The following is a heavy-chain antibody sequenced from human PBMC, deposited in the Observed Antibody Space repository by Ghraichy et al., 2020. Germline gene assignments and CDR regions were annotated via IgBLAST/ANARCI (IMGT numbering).Heavy chain of an antibody. J-gene: IGHJ6*02. CDR2: ISSSSDTI. V-gene: IGHV3-48*01. CDR3: ARSYGDPAGYYYYGMDV. D-gene: IGHD4-17*01. Sequence: GGSLRLSCAASGFTFSNYNMKWVRQAPGKWLEWVSYISSSSDTIYYADSVKGRFTISRDNAKNSLYLQMNSLIAEDTAVYYCARSYGDPAGYYYYGMDVWGQGTTVTVSS. CDR1: GFTFSNYN.